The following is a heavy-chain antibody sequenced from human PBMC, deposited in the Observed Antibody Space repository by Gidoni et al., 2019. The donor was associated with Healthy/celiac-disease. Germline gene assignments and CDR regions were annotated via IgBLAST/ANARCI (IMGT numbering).Heavy chain of an antibody. CDR2: IYTSGST. V-gene: IGHV4-61*02. J-gene: IGHJ5*02. CDR3: ARDVGLKGGPWGSSPSDWFDP. D-gene: IGHD3-16*01. CDR1: GGSISSGSYY. Sequence: QVQLQESGPGLVKPSQTLSLTCTVAGGSISSGSYYWSWIRQPAGKGLEWIGRIYTSGSTNYNPSLKSRVTISVDTSKNQFSLKLSSVTAADTAVYYCARDVGLKGGPWGSSPSDWFDPWGQGTLVTVSS.